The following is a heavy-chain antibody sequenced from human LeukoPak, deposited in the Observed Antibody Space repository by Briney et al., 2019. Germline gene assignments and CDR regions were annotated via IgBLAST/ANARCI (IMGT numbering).Heavy chain of an antibody. CDR2: ISSSSSYI. Sequence: GASLRLSCAASGFTFSSYSMNWVRQAPGKGLEWVSSISSSSSYIYYADSVKGRFTISRDNAKNSLYLQMNSLRAEDTAVYYCARSRFGEGGYYFDYWGQGTLLTVSS. J-gene: IGHJ4*02. CDR1: GFTFSSYS. CDR3: ARSRFGEGGYYFDY. D-gene: IGHD3-10*01. V-gene: IGHV3-21*01.